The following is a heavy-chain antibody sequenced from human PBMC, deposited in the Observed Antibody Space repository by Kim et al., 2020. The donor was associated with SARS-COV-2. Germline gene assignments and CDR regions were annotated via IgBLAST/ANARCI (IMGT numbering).Heavy chain of an antibody. CDR3: ARDGGLRYDFWSGQDEYYYYYMDV. Sequence: SETLSLTCTVSGGSISSYYWSWIRQPPGKGLEWIGYIYYSGSTNYNPSLKSRVTISVDTSKNQFSLKLSSVTAADTAVYYCARDGGLRYDFWSGQDEYYYYYMDVWGKGTTVTVSS. CDR1: GGSISSYY. D-gene: IGHD3-3*01. CDR2: IYYSGST. V-gene: IGHV4-59*01. J-gene: IGHJ6*03.